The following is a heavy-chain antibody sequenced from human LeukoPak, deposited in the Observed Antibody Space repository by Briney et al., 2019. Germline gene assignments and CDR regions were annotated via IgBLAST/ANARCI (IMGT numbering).Heavy chain of an antibody. D-gene: IGHD6-13*01. CDR1: GGSISSYY. CDR3: AREYGGAAAGPGDI. V-gene: IGHV4-59*01. CDR2: IYYSGST. Sequence: SETLSLTCTVSGGSISSYYWSWIRQPPGKGLEWIGYIYYSGSTNYNPSLKSRVTISVDTSKNQFSLKLSSVTAADTAVYYCAREYGGAAAGPGDIWGQGTMVTVSS. J-gene: IGHJ3*02.